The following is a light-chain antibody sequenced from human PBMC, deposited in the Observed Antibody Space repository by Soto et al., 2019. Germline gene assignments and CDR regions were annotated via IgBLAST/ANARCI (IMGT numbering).Light chain of an antibody. CDR3: LLFFTDAHAV. CDR1: TGTVTSSHY. V-gene: IGLV7-46*01. J-gene: IGLJ2*01. Sequence: QAVVTQEPSLTVSPGGTVTLTCGSSTGTVTSSHYPYWFQQKPGQAPRTLIYATTNRHSWTPARFSGSLLGGKAALTLSGAQPEDEAEYYCLLFFTDAHAVFGGGTKVTVL. CDR2: ATT.